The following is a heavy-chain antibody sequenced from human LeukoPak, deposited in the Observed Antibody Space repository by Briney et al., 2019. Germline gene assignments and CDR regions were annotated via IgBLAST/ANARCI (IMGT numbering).Heavy chain of an antibody. CDR3: AKDPRFITMVRAQQRRGYFQH. CDR1: GFTFSSYG. V-gene: IGHV3-30*02. D-gene: IGHD3-10*01. CDR2: IRYDGSNK. J-gene: IGHJ1*01. Sequence: GGSLRLSCAASGFTFSSYGMHWVRQAPGKGLEWVAFIRYDGSNKYYADSVKGRFTISRDNSKNTLYLQMNSLRAEDTAVYYCAKDPRFITMVRAQQRRGYFQHWGQGTLVTVSS.